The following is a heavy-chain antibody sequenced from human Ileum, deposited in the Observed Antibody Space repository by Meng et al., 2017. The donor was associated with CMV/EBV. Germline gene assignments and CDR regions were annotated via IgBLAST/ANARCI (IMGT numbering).Heavy chain of an antibody. Sequence: GGSLRLSCAASGFTFTNYTGHWVRQAPGKGLEWVRQAPGKGLERVAVISYDGKNAYYADSVQGRFAVARDDPTNTVNLQMDSLRPDDTAVYYCARGRSASILFWLQPWGQGTPVTVSS. V-gene: IGHV3-30*03. J-gene: IGHJ5*02. D-gene: IGHD6-6*01. CDR3: ARGRSASILFWLQP. CDR1: GFTFTNY. CDR2: ISYDGKNA.